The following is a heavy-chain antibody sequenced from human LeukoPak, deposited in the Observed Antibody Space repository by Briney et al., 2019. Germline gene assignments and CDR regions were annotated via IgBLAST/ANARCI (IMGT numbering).Heavy chain of an antibody. CDR3: ARGGPVGWEVRGVIITFEGPQDIVYYMDV. CDR2: INPNSGGT. D-gene: IGHD3-10*01. V-gene: IGHV1-2*02. CDR1: GYTFTGYY. Sequence: ASVKVSCKASGYTFTGYYIHWVRQAPGQGLEWMGWINPNSGGTNYAQKFQGRVTMTRDTSISTAYMELSRLRSDDTAVYYCARGGPVGWEVRGVIITFEGPQDIVYYMDVWGKGTTVTVSS. J-gene: IGHJ6*03.